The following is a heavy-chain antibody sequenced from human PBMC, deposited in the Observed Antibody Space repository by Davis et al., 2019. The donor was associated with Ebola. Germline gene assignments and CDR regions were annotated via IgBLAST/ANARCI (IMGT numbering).Heavy chain of an antibody. V-gene: IGHV4-59*12. J-gene: IGHJ5*02. Sequence: MPSETLSLTCTVSGGSISSYYWSWIRQPPGQGLEWIGYIYYSGSTNYNPSLKSRVTISVDTSKNQFSLKLSSVTAADTAVYYCARVAAMVWFDPWGQGTLVTVSS. CDR2: IYYSGST. D-gene: IGHD5-18*01. CDR1: GGSISSYY. CDR3: ARVAAMVWFDP.